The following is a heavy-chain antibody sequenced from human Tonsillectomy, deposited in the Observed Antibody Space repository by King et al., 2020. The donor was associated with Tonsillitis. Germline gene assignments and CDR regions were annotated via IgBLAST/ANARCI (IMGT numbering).Heavy chain of an antibody. CDR2: INHSGST. V-gene: IGHV4-34*01. CDR1: GGSFSGYY. CDR3: ARVGYGTYFDY. J-gene: IGHJ4*02. D-gene: IGHD4-17*01. Sequence: VQLQQWGAGLSKPSETLSLTCAVYGGSFSGYYWSWIRQPPGKGLEWIGEINHSGSTNYNPSLKSRVTISVDTSKNQFSLRLSSVTAADTAVYYCARVGYGTYFDYWGQGTLVTVSS.